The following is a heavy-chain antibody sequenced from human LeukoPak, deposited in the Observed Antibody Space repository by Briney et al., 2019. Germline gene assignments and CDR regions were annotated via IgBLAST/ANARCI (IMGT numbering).Heavy chain of an antibody. Sequence: GGSLRLSCEVSGFNLKDHYMSWIRQAPGKGLEWASYISSGTSTIYYADSVKGRFTISRDNAKNSLFLQMNSLRPEDTAVYYCARDYPTFDCWGQGTLVTVSS. V-gene: IGHV3-11*01. CDR2: ISSGTSTI. CDR3: ARDYPTFDC. J-gene: IGHJ4*02. CDR1: GFNLKDHY.